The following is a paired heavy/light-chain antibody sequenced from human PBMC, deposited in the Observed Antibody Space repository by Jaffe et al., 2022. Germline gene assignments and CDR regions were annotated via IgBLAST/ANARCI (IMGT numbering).Heavy chain of an antibody. D-gene: IGHD2-2*03. CDR3: ARLGYCHTPTCKGDWFDP. J-gene: IGHJ5*02. CDR1: GFTFSDYY. V-gene: IGHV3-11*01. CDR2: ISGSGSSM. Sequence: QVQLVESGGGLVEPGGSLRLSCAASGFTFSDYYISWIRQVPGEGLECISYISGSGSSMFYADSIRGRFTISRDNARDSLYLQMNSLRAEDTAVYYCARLGYCHTPTCKGDWFDPWGQGTLVTVSS.
Light chain of an antibody. CDR1: SSDVGGYNY. J-gene: IGLJ1*01. V-gene: IGLV2-11*01. CDR2: DVA. CDR3: CSYAGNSYV. Sequence: QSALTQPRSVSVSPGQSVTISCAGTSSDVGGYNYVSWYQQHPGKAPQLMIYDVAKRPSGVPDRFSGSKSGNTASLTISGLQAEDEADYYCCSYAGNSYVFGTGTKVTVL.